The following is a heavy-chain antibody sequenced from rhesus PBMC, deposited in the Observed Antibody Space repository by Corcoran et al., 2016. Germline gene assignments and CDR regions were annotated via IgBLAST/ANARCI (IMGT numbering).Heavy chain of an antibody. CDR3: ARAYWEYCTGSGCYAYGLDS. CDR2: IYGSGGST. J-gene: IGHJ6*01. Sequence: QVQLQESGPGLVKPSETLSLTCAVSVGSLSSTSCSWIRQPPGNGLVCLGGIYGSGGSTDYNPSLKSRVTISTDTSKNQFSLKLSSVTAADTAMYYWARAYWEYCTGSGCYAYGLDSWGQGVVVTVSS. D-gene: IGHD2-21*01. V-gene: IGHV4-160*01. CDR1: VGSLSSTS.